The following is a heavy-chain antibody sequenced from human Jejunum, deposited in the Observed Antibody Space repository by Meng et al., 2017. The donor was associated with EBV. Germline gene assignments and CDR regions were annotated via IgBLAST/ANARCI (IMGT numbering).Heavy chain of an antibody. V-gene: IGHV4-61*01. CDR2: IYYSENT. Sequence: QGQLQAPGPRPVKLSETLSLTGTVSGGSVSTASYYCSWIRQSPGKGLDWIGYIYYSENTNYNPSLKSRNTITVDPSNIQFSLKLRSVTAAETAVYYCERVVDYYERSCYPDFWGQGTLVTVSS. J-gene: IGHJ4*02. CDR3: ERVVDYYERSCYPDF. D-gene: IGHD3-22*01. CDR1: GGSVSTASYY.